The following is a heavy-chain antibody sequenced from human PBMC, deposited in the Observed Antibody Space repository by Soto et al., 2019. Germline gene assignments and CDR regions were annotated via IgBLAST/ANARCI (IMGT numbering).Heavy chain of an antibody. CDR3: ARGGGLSYAQNFDC. Sequence: QVQLVESGGGLVKPGGSLRLSCAASGFTXXXYYVSWIRQAPGKGLEWVSYIGSSTTYTSYADSVKGRFTISRDNAKKSLYLQLNSLRVEDTAVYYCARGGGLSYAQNFDCWGQGTLVTVSS. CDR1: GFTXXXYY. CDR2: IGSSTTYT. V-gene: IGHV3-11*06. J-gene: IGHJ4*02. D-gene: IGHD2-15*01.